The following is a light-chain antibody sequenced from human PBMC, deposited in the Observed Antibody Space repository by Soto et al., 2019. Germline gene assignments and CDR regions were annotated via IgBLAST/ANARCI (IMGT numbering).Light chain of an antibody. CDR1: SSDVGGYNY. CDR3: SSYTSSSTLVV. Sequence: QSALTQPASVSGSPGQSFTISCTGTSSDVGGYNYVSWYQQHPGKAPKLMIYEVSNRPSGVSNRFSGSKSGNTASLTISGLQAEDEAYYYCSSYTSSSTLVVFGGGTKVTVL. J-gene: IGLJ2*01. CDR2: EVS. V-gene: IGLV2-14*01.